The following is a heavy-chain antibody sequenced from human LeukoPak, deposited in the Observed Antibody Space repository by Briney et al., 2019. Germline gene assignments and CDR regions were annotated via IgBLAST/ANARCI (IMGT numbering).Heavy chain of an antibody. Sequence: SVKVSCKASGGTFSSYAISWVRQAPGQGLEWMGRIIPILGIANYAQKFQGRVTITADKSTSTAYMELSSLRSEDTAVYYCARAEGYYGDPDYWGQGTLVTVSS. CDR1: GGTFSSYA. D-gene: IGHD3-10*01. CDR3: ARAEGYYGDPDY. J-gene: IGHJ4*02. CDR2: IIPILGIA. V-gene: IGHV1-69*04.